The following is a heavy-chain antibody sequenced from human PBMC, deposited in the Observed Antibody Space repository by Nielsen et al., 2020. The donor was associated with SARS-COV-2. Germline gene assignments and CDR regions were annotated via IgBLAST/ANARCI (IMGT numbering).Heavy chain of an antibody. V-gene: IGHV2-26*01. CDR3: ARIQLELRLFYFYYSMDV. J-gene: IGHJ6*03. D-gene: IGHD1-7*01. CDR2: IFSNDEK. Sequence: SGPTLVKPTQTLTLTCTVSGFSLSNARMGVGWIRQPPGRALESLAHIFSNDEKSYSTSLKSRLTISKDTSKSQVVLTMTNMDPVDTATYYCARIQLELRLFYFYYSMDVWGKGTTVPSP. CDR1: GFSLSNARMG.